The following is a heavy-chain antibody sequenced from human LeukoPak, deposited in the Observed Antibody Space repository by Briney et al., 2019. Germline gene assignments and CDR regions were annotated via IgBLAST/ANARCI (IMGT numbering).Heavy chain of an antibody. Sequence: PGGSLRLSCAASGFTFSSYAMHCVRQAPGKGLEWVAVISYDGSNKYYADSVKGRFTISRDNYKNTLYLQMNSLRADDTAVYYCARDQFGVGGTYYLVYWGQGPLVSVSS. V-gene: IGHV3-30*04. D-gene: IGHD6-19*01. CDR1: GFTFSSYA. CDR2: ISYDGSNK. J-gene: IGHJ4*02. CDR3: ARDQFGVGGTYYLVY.